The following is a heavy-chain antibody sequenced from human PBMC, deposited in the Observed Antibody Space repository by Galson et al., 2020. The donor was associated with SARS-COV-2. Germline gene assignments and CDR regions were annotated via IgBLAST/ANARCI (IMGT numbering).Heavy chain of an antibody. CDR3: ASPYLAAASFFGAFDL. CDR2: TSDSGTNI. J-gene: IGHJ3*01. Sequence: LSLTCAASGFTFTSYEMNWVRQAPGKGLEWISYTSDSGTNIYYADSVKGRFTISRDSAKNSVYLQMTSLRAEDTAVYYCASPYLAAASFFGAFDLWGRGTMVTVSS. D-gene: IGHD6-13*01. V-gene: IGHV3-48*03. CDR1: GFTFTSYE.